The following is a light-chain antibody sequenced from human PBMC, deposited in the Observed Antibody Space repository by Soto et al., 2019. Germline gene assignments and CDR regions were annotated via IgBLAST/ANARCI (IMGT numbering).Light chain of an antibody. Sequence: EIVLTQSLGTLSLSPGERATLSCRASQSVGKNYLAWIQQKPGQAPRLLLYDASSRANGVPNRFSGSGSGTDCTLTISRLDPEDFAVYYCQQYASAPLTFGGGAKLEIK. V-gene: IGKV3-20*01. CDR1: QSVGKNY. CDR2: DAS. CDR3: QQYASAPLT. J-gene: IGKJ4*01.